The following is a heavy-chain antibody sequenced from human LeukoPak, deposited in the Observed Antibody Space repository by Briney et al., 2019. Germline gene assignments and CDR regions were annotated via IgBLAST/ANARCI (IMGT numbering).Heavy chain of an antibody. CDR2: INSDGSWT. CDR1: GFTFSDFW. V-gene: IGHV3-74*01. CDR3: VSFYETY. J-gene: IGHJ4*02. Sequence: GGSLRLSCAASGFTFSDFWMNWVRQAPGKGLVWVSHINSDGSWTSYADSVKGRFTISKDNAKNTVYLQMNNLRAEDTAVYYCVSFYETYWGRGTLVTVSS. D-gene: IGHD2/OR15-2a*01.